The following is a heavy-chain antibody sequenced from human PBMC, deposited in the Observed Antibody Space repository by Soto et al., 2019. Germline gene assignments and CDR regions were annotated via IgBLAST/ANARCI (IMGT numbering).Heavy chain of an antibody. CDR1: GFTFSSYA. Sequence: PGGSLRLSCAASGFTFSSYAMHWVRQAPGKGLEWVAVISYDGSNKYYADSVKGRFTISRDNSKNTLYLQLNSVSAADTAVYYCARDRSNSPDFFDYWGQGALVTVSS. V-gene: IGHV3-30-3*01. CDR3: ARDRSNSPDFFDY. CDR2: ISYDGSNK. J-gene: IGHJ4*02. D-gene: IGHD6-6*01.